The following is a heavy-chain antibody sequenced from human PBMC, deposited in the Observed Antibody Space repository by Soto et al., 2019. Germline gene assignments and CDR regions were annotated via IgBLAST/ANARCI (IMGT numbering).Heavy chain of an antibody. V-gene: IGHV3-33*01. Sequence: PGGSLRLSCAASGFTFSSYGMHWVRQAPGKGLEWVAVIWYDGSNKYYADSVKGRFTISRDNSKNTLYLQMNSLRAEDTAVYYCARGLGAKLELHNYYYYGMDVWGQGTTVTVSS. D-gene: IGHD1-7*01. J-gene: IGHJ6*02. CDR2: IWYDGSNK. CDR1: GFTFSSYG. CDR3: ARGLGAKLELHNYYYYGMDV.